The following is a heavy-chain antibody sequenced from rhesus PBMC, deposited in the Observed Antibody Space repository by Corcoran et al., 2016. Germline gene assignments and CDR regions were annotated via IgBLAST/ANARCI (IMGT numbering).Heavy chain of an antibody. CDR2: IKKKADGKTA. CDR1: GSTFRNYC. Sequence: EVQLVESGGGLVQPGGSLRLSCAASGSTFRNYCLSWFRQAPGMGLDWVGRIKKKADGKTAAYAKSEKGRFTISRDDSENTLYLQMTSLKTEDTAVYYCTRIISASGLDYWGQGVLVTVSS. V-gene: IGHV3-16*02. D-gene: IGHD6-31*01. J-gene: IGHJ4*01. CDR3: TRIISASGLDY.